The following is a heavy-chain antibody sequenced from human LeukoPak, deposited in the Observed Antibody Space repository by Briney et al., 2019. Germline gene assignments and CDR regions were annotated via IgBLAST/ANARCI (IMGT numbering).Heavy chain of an antibody. D-gene: IGHD6-13*01. CDR2: ISYDGSNK. CDR3: ARPQYSSSWYQGYYFDY. J-gene: IGHJ4*02. Sequence: PGGSLRLSCAASGFTFSSYAMHWVRQAPGKGLEWVAVISYDGSNKYYADSVKGRFTISRDNSKNTLYLQMNSLRAEDTAVYYCARPQYSSSWYQGYYFDYWGQGTLVTVSS. CDR1: GFTFSSYA. V-gene: IGHV3-30-3*01.